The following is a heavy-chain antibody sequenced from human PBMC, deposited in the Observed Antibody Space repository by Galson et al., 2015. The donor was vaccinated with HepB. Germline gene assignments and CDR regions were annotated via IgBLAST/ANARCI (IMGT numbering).Heavy chain of an antibody. Sequence: SVKVSCKASGYTFTGYYMHWVRQAPGQGLEWMGWINPNSGGTNYAQKFQGWVTMTRDTSISTAYMELSRLRSDDTAVYYCARAGVSSPASWAFDIWGQGTMVTVSS. D-gene: IGHD2/OR15-2a*01. CDR2: INPNSGGT. CDR3: ARAGVSSPASWAFDI. J-gene: IGHJ3*02. CDR1: GYTFTGYY. V-gene: IGHV1-2*04.